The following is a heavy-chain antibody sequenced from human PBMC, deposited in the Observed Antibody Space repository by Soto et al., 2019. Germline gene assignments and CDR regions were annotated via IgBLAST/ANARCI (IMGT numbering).Heavy chain of an antibody. CDR2: ISYDGSNK. Sequence: GGSLRLSCAASGFTFSSYGMHWVRQAPGKGLEWVAVISYDGSNKYYADSVKGRFTISRDNSKNTLYLQMNSLRAEDTAVYYCAKGGELSPYYGMDVWGQGTTVTV. CDR3: AKGGELSPYYGMDV. J-gene: IGHJ6*02. D-gene: IGHD3-16*02. V-gene: IGHV3-30*18. CDR1: GFTFSSYG.